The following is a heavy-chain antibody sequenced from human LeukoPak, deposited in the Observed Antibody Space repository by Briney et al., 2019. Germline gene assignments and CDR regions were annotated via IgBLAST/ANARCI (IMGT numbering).Heavy chain of an antibody. Sequence: GGSLRLSCAASGFTFSSYWMSWVRQALGKGLEWVANIKQDGSEKYYVDSVRGRFTISRDNAKNSLYLQMNSLRAEDTAVYYCASLGYCSSTSCAEYFQHWGQGTLVTVSS. CDR3: ASLGYCSSTSCAEYFQH. V-gene: IGHV3-7*01. CDR2: IKQDGSEK. D-gene: IGHD2-2*01. CDR1: GFTFSSYW. J-gene: IGHJ1*01.